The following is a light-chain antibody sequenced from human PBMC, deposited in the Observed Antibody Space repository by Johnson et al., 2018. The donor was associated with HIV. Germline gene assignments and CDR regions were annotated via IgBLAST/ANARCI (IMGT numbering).Light chain of an antibody. CDR3: GTWDSSLYAYV. CDR1: TSNIGNNY. J-gene: IGLJ1*01. CDR2: DNN. Sequence: QSVLTQPPSVSAAPGQKVTVSCSGSTSNIGNNYVYWYQQPPGTAHKFLIYDNNKRTSAIPDRFSGSRFGMSATLGIIALKTRAEADYYCGTWDSSLYAYVFGTGTKVTVL. V-gene: IGLV1-51*01.